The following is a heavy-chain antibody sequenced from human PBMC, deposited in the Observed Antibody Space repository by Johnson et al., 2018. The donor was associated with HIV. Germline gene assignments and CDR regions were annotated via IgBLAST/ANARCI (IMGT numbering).Heavy chain of an antibody. CDR2: IWPDGNNK. V-gene: IGHV3-30-3*01. Sequence: VQLVESGGGLAKPAWSPRLSCAASQFTFSSYYMNCVRQAPGKGLEWVAVIWPDGNNKYYADSVKGRFTISRDNSKNTMYLQMNSLRAEDTAVYYCARATVDDYGDYDDAFDIWGQGTMVTVSS. J-gene: IGHJ3*02. CDR1: QFTFSSYY. D-gene: IGHD4-17*01. CDR3: ARATVDDYGDYDDAFDI.